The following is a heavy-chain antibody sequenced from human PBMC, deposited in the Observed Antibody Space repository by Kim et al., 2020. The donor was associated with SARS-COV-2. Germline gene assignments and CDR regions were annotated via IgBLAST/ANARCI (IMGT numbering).Heavy chain of an antibody. J-gene: IGHJ5*02. Sequence: ASVKVSCKASGYTFTAYYIHWVRQAPGQGPEWMGWVNPNSGDTNYAQKFQGRVTMTRDTAISAAYMELRSLRSDDTAVYYCAGGKDDPSWGPGPPVTVSS. D-gene: IGHD3-16*01. CDR2: VNPNSGDT. CDR1: GYTFTAYY. CDR3: AGGKDDPS. V-gene: IGHV1-2*02.